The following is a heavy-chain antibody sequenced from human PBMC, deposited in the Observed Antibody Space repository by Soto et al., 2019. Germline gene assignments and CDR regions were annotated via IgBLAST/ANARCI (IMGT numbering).Heavy chain of an antibody. CDR2: INPAGGAA. CDR1: GYIFTRYY. Sequence: QMKLVQSGAEVKEPGASVRISCKASGYIFTRYYMYWVRQAPGQGLEWMGIINPAGGAANYAQKLQGRVTMTGDTSTSTVYMELTSLRSDDTATYYCARDANGYGMDVWGQGTTVTVSS. V-gene: IGHV1-46*04. CDR3: ARDANGYGMDV. J-gene: IGHJ6*02.